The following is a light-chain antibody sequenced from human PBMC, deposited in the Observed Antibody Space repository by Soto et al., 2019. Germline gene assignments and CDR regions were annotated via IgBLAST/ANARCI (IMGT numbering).Light chain of an antibody. CDR3: SSYTSSSTLYV. J-gene: IGLJ1*01. CDR1: GSDVGGYNY. Sequence: QSVLTQPASVSGSPGQSITISCTGTGSDVGGYNYVSWYQQHPGKAPKLMIYEVSNRPSGVSNRFSGSKSGNTASLTISGLQAEDEADYYCSSYTSSSTLYVFGTGTKVT. CDR2: EVS. V-gene: IGLV2-14*01.